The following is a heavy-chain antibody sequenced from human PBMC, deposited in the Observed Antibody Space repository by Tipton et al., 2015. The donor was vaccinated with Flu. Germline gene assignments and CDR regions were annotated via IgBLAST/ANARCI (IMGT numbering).Heavy chain of an antibody. D-gene: IGHD3-3*01. CDR2: ISSSGSTI. V-gene: IGHV3-11*01. CDR1: GFTFSDDY. Sequence: GSLRLSCAASGFTFSDDYMSWIRQAPGKGLEWISHISSSGSTINYADSVKGRFTISRDNAKNSLYLQMNSLRPEDTAVYYCARDHPPSITVLGEITDYFGMDVWGQGTTVTVSS. J-gene: IGHJ6*02. CDR3: ARDHPPSITVLGEITDYFGMDV.